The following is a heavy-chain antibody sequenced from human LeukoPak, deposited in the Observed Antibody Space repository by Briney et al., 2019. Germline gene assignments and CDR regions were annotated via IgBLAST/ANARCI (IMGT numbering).Heavy chain of an antibody. CDR1: GGTFSSYV. Sequence: ASVKVSCKASGGTFSSYVINWVRQAPGQGLEWMGWMNPNSGNTGYAQKFQGRVTITRNTSISTAYMELSSVRSEDTAVYYCARAHLLGIAAAGTEYYYYMDVWGKGTTVTVSS. J-gene: IGHJ6*03. V-gene: IGHV1-8*03. CDR2: MNPNSGNT. D-gene: IGHD6-13*01. CDR3: ARAHLLGIAAAGTEYYYYMDV.